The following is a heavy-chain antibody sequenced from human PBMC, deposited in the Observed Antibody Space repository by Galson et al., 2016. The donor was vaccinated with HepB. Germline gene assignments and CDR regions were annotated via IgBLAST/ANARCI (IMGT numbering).Heavy chain of an antibody. V-gene: IGHV3-48*02. Sequence: LRLSCTASGFTFSSYTMNWVRQAPGKGLEWVSYISSSSSSTYYGDSVKGRFTISRDNAKNSLYLQMNSLRDEDTAVYYCARRVFGDDGGAHWFDPWGQGTLFIVSS. CDR3: ARRVFGDDGGAHWFDP. CDR2: ISSSSSST. CDR1: GFTFSSYT. J-gene: IGHJ5*02. D-gene: IGHD4-17*01.